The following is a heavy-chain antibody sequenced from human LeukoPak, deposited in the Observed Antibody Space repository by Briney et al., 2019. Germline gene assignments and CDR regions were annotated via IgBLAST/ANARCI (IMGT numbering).Heavy chain of an antibody. V-gene: IGHV3-66*02. CDR1: GFTVSNNY. D-gene: IGHD1-26*01. CDR3: ARSWDARLNFDY. J-gene: IGHJ4*02. Sequence: GGSLRLSCAASGFTVSNNYMNWVRQAPGKGLEWVSVIYSGGNTYYSDSFRGRFTISRDTSKTTVYLQMNSLRAEDTAVYYCARSWDARLNFDYWGQGTLVTVSS. CDR2: IYSGGNT.